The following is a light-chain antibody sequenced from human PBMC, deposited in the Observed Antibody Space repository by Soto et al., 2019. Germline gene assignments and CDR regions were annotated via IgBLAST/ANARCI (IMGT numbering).Light chain of an antibody. CDR3: QTWGTGIRVV. CDR1: SGHSSYA. Sequence: QPVLTQSPSASASLGASVKLTCTLSSGHSSYAIAWHQQQPGKGPRYLMKLNSDGSHNKGDGIPDRFSGSSSGAERYLTISSLQSEDEADYYCQTWGTGIRVVFGGGTKLTVL. CDR2: LNSDGSH. V-gene: IGLV4-69*01. J-gene: IGLJ2*01.